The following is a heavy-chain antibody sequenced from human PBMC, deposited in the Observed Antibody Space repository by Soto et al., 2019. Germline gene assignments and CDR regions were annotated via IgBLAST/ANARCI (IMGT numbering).Heavy chain of an antibody. Sequence: SETLSLTCSVSGGSVNDGNFYWNWIRQSPAKGLEWIGYIHHSGITNYNPSLKSRVTISVDTSKNEFSLRLNSVTAADTAVYYCARGLTLGPLPSHFHSWGQGTQVTVSS. CDR2: IHHSGIT. CDR3: ARGLTLGPLPSHFHS. CDR1: GGSVNDGNFY. V-gene: IGHV4-61*01. D-gene: IGHD3-16*02. J-gene: IGHJ5*01.